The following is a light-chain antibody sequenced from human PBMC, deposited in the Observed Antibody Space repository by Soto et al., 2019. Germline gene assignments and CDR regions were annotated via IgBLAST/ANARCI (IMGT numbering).Light chain of an antibody. CDR2: AAS. CDR1: QRITFR. CDR3: QQYDDWPPT. Sequence: EIVMTQSPATLSVSPGDGATLSCRASQRITFRLAWYQQKAGQAPRLLISAASSRATGIPARISGSESGTDFTRTISSLQSEDSAVYYCQQYDDWPPTFGRGTKVEIK. V-gene: IGKV3-15*01. J-gene: IGKJ1*01.